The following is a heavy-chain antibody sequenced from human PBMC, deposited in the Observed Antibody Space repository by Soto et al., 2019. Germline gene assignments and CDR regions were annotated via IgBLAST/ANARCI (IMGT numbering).Heavy chain of an antibody. CDR1: GFTFSSYA. J-gene: IGHJ3*02. CDR3: ANSGYSYGLRGAFDI. CDR2: ISGSGGST. Sequence: PGGSLRLSCAASGFTFSSYAMSWVRQAPGKGLEWVSAISGSGGSTYYADSVKGRFTISRDNSKNTLYLQMNSLRAEDTAVYYCANSGYSYGLRGAFDIWGQGTMVTVSS. D-gene: IGHD5-18*01. V-gene: IGHV3-23*01.